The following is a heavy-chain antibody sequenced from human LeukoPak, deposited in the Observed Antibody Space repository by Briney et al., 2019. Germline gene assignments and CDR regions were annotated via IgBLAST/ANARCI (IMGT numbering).Heavy chain of an antibody. CDR1: GGSISSGYYY. CDR3: ARDQEWLARFDAFDI. Sequence: SETLSLTCTVSGGSISSGYYYWSWIRQPPGKGLEGIGYIYYSWSTYYNPSLKSRVTISVDTSKNQFSLKLSSVTAADTAVYYCARDQEWLARFDAFDIWGQGTMVTVSS. D-gene: IGHD3-3*01. V-gene: IGHV4-30-4*08. CDR2: IYYSWST. J-gene: IGHJ3*02.